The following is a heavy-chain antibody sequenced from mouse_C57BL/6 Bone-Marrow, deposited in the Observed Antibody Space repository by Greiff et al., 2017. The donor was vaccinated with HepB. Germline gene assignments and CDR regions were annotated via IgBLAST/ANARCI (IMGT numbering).Heavy chain of an antibody. D-gene: IGHD4-1*01. Sequence: EVKLVESGGGLVQPKGSLKLSCAASGFSFNTYAMNWVRQAPGKGLEWVARIRSKSNNYATYYADSVKDRFTISSDDSESMLYLQMNNLKTEDTAMYYCVSQLGDFDYWGQGTTLTVSS. J-gene: IGHJ2*01. CDR2: IRSKSNNYAT. CDR1: GFSFNTYA. V-gene: IGHV10-1*01. CDR3: VSQLGDFDY.